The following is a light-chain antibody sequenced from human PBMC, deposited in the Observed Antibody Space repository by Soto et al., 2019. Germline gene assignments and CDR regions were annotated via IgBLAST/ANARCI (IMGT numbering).Light chain of an antibody. Sequence: EIVLTQSPGTLSLSPGDRATLSCTASQTINSNYLAWYQQKPGQAPRLLIYAAYTRATGLPDRFSGSGSGADFTLTICRLEPEDWAGYYCHRYGSSLLTFGQGTRLEI. V-gene: IGKV3-20*01. CDR3: HRYGSSLLT. J-gene: IGKJ5*01. CDR1: QTINSNY. CDR2: AAY.